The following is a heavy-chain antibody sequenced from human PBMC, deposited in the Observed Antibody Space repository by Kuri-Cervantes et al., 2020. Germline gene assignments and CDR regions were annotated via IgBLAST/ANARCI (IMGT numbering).Heavy chain of an antibody. V-gene: IGHV3-30*03. J-gene: IGHJ4*02. CDR3: AIMGYSGYDFFY. CDR2: ISYDGSNK. CDR1: GFTFSSYG. Sequence: GGSLRLSCAASGFTFSSYGMHWVRQAPGKGLEWVAVISYDGSNKYYADSVKGRFTISRDNSKNTLYLQMNSLRAEDTAVYYCAIMGYSGYDFFYWGQGTLVTVSS. D-gene: IGHD5-12*01.